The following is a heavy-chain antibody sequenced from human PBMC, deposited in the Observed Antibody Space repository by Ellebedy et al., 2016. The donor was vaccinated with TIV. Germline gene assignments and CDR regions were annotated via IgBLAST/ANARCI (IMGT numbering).Heavy chain of an antibody. CDR2: ISFDESKR. CDR1: GFTFSSHS. V-gene: IGHV3-30*04. Sequence: GESLKISXAASGFTFSSHSMHWVRQAPGKGLEWVAFISFDESKRYYGDFVKGRFTISRDNSNNTLYLEMTSLRVEDTAVYFCVRARTGTYKYWGQGTLVTVSS. D-gene: IGHD7-27*01. CDR3: VRARTGTYKY. J-gene: IGHJ1*01.